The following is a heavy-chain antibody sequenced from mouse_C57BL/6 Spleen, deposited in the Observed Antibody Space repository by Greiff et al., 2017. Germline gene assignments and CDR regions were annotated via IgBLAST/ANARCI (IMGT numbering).Heavy chain of an antibody. J-gene: IGHJ4*01. Sequence: VQLQQSGPELVKPGASVKISCKASGYAFSSSWMNWLKQRPGKGLEWLGRIYTGDGDTNYNGKFKGKATLTADQSASKDYRQISSLTSEDSAVYCCARENSSGYDYYAMDYWGQGTSVTVSS. CDR1: GYAFSSSW. CDR3: ARENSSGYDYYAMDY. CDR2: IYTGDGDT. D-gene: IGHD3-2*02. V-gene: IGHV1-82*01.